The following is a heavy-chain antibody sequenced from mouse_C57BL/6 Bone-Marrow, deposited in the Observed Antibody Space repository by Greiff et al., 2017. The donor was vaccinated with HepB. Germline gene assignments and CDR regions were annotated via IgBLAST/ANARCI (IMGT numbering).Heavy chain of an antibody. D-gene: IGHD2-5*01. J-gene: IGHJ4*01. CDR2: IYPRSGNT. CDR1: GYTFTSYG. CDR3: ASLYYSNPPYAMDY. V-gene: IGHV1-81*01. Sequence: VQLQESGAELARPGASVKLSCKASGYTFTSYGISWVKQRTGQGLEWIGEIYPRSGNTYYNEKFKGKATLTADKSSSTAYMELRSLTSEDSAVYFCASLYYSNPPYAMDYWGQGTSVTVSS.